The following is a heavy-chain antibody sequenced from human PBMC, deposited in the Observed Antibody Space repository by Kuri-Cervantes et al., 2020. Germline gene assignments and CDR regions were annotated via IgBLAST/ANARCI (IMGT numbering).Heavy chain of an antibody. V-gene: IGHV3-9*01. D-gene: IGHD6-6*01. Sequence: SLKISCAASGFTFDDYAIHWVRQAPGKGLELGSGISWNSGSIGYADSVKGRFTISRDNAKNALYLQMNSLRAEDTALYYCAKDRGAYSSSDYFDYWGKGTLVTVSS. CDR2: ISWNSGSI. J-gene: IGHJ4*02. CDR3: AKDRGAYSSSDYFDY. CDR1: GFTFDDYA.